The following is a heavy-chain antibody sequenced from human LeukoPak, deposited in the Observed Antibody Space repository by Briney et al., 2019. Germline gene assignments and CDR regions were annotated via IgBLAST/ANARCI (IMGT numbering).Heavy chain of an antibody. V-gene: IGHV4-39*07. J-gene: IGHJ4*02. CDR2: IYYSGST. CDR1: GGSISSSSYY. D-gene: IGHD6-19*01. Sequence: PSETLSLTCTVSGGSISSSSYYWGWIRQPPGKGLEWIGSIYYSGSTYYNPSLKSRVTISVDTSKNQFSLKLSSVTAADTAVYYCARGFEAVAGMGFDYWGQGILVTVSS. CDR3: ARGFEAVAGMGFDY.